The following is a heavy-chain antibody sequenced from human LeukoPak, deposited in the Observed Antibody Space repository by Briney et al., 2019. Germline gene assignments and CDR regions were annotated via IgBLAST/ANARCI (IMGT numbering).Heavy chain of an antibody. J-gene: IGHJ3*02. D-gene: IGHD3-22*01. V-gene: IGHV4-59*01. CDR1: GGSISSYY. CDR3: ARGGGWDYYDSSGEAFDI. Sequence: ASETLSLTCTVSGGSISSYYWSWIRQPPGKGLEWIGYISYSGSTNYNPSLKSRVTISVDTSKNQFSLKLSSVTAADTAVYYCARGGGWDYYDSSGEAFDIWGQGTMVTVSS. CDR2: ISYSGST.